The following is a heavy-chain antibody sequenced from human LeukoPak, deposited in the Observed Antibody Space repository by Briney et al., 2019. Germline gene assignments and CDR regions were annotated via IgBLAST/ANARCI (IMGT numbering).Heavy chain of an antibody. Sequence: GSLRLSCAASGFTVSNKYMTWIRQPPGKGPEWIGNIYYSGSTNYNPSLKSRVTISVDTSKNQFSLKLSSVTAADTAVYYCTRGSIAYYYMDVWGKGTTVTISS. J-gene: IGHJ6*03. CDR2: IYYSGST. CDR1: GFTVSNKY. V-gene: IGHV4-59*02. D-gene: IGHD3-22*01. CDR3: TRGSIAYYYMDV.